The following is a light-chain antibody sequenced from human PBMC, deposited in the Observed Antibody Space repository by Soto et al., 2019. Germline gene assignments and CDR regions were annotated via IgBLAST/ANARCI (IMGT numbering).Light chain of an antibody. CDR2: MFS. Sequence: IVMTQTPLPSPFPLGQPASTSCGCIQSLVHSEGNTYLSWLQQRPGQPPRLLISMFSNRFSGVPDRFSGSGAGTDFTLKISRVEAEDVGLYYCMQATQPYTFGQGTKLEIK. V-gene: IGKV2-24*01. CDR3: MQATQPYT. J-gene: IGKJ2*01. CDR1: QSLVHSEGNTY.